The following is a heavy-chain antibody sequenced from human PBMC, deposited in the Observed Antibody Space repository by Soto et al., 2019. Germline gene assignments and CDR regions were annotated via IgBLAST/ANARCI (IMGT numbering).Heavy chain of an antibody. V-gene: IGHV1-69*13. CDR2: IIPIFGTA. D-gene: IGHD2-21*02. CDR3: ASSVVTTEKTFYYYYGMDV. J-gene: IGHJ6*02. CDR1: GGTFSSYA. Sequence: SVKVSCKASGGTFSSYAISWVRQAPGQGLEWMGGIIPIFGTANYAQKFQGRVTITADESTSTAYMELSSLRSEDTAVYYCASSVVTTEKTFYYYYGMDVWGQGTTVTVSS.